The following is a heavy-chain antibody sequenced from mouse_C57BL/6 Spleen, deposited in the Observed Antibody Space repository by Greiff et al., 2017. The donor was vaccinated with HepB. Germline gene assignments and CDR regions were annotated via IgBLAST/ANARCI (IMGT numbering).Heavy chain of an antibody. CDR3: ARGVRSGLLSAWFAY. J-gene: IGHJ3*01. D-gene: IGHD3-2*02. CDR1: GYTFTDYN. V-gene: IGHV1-18*01. Sequence: EVQLQESGPELVKPGASVKIPCKASGYTFTDYNMDWVKQSHGKSLEWIGDINPNNGGTIYNHKFKGKATLTVDKSSSTAYMELRSLTSEDTAVYYCARGVRSGLLSAWFAYWGQGTLVTVSA. CDR2: INPNNGGT.